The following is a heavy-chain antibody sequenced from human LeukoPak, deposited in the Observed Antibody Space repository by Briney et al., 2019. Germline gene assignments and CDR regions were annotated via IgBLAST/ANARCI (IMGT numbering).Heavy chain of an antibody. CDR3: ARGSDDFWSGYSPSY. J-gene: IGHJ4*02. D-gene: IGHD3-3*01. CDR1: GYTFTGYY. Sequence: ASVKVSCKASGYTFTGYYMHWVRQAPGQGLEWMEWINPNSGGTNYAQKFQGRVTMTRDTSISTAYMELSRLRSDDTSVYYCARGSDDFWSGYSPSYWGPGTLVTVSS. V-gene: IGHV1-2*02. CDR2: INPNSGGT.